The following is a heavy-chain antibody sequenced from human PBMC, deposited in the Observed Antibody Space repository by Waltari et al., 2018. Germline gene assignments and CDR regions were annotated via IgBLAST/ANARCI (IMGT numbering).Heavy chain of an antibody. CDR2: ISAYNGNT. CDR3: ARGGWELLRYYYYGMDV. J-gene: IGHJ6*02. Sequence: QVQLVQAGAEVKKPGASVKVSCKASGYTFTSYGSSWMRQAPGQGLHWMGWISAYNGNTNYAQKLQGRVTMTTDTSTSTAYMELRSLRSDDTAVYYCARGGWELLRYYYYGMDVWGQGTTVTVSS. D-gene: IGHD1-26*01. V-gene: IGHV1-18*01. CDR1: GYTFTSYG.